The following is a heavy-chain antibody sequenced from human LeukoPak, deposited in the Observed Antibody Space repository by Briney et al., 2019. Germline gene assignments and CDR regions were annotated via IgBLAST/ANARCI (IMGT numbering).Heavy chain of an antibody. Sequence: PGGSLRLSCAASRFILSDHYMDWVRQAPGKGLEWVARTRSKAYSYTTEYAASVKDRFTISRDDSKNSVYLQMNSLNTEDTAVYYCTRGPVTAREFHDWGQGSLVTVSS. J-gene: IGHJ4*02. CDR1: RFILSDHY. CDR3: TRGPVTAREFHD. V-gene: IGHV3-72*01. CDR2: TRSKAYSYTT. D-gene: IGHD4-17*01.